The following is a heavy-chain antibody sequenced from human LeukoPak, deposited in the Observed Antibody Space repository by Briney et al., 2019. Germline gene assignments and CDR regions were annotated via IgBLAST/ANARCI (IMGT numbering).Heavy chain of an antibody. D-gene: IGHD4-23*01. V-gene: IGHV1-46*01. CDR2: INPSGGST. CDR1: GYTFTSYY. J-gene: IGHJ3*02. CDR3: ARARGPWVATRALDI. Sequence: ASVKVSCKASGYTFTSYYMNWVRQAPGQGLEWMGIINPSGGSTSYAQKFQGRVTMTRDTSTSTVYMELSSLRSEDTAVYYCARARGPWVATRALDIWGQGTMVTVSS.